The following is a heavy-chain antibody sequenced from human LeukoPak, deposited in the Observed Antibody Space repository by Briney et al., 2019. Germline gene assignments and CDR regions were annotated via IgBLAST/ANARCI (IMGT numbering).Heavy chain of an antibody. V-gene: IGHV1-46*03. Sequence: ASVKVSCKASGYTFTSYYMHWVRQAPGQGLEWMGIINPSGGSTSYAQKFQGRVTMTRDTSTSTVYMELGSLRSEDTAVYYCARGVDIVVVPAAIHPWGQGTLVTVSS. J-gene: IGHJ5*02. CDR2: INPSGGST. D-gene: IGHD2-2*03. CDR1: GYTFTSYY. CDR3: ARGVDIVVVPAAIHP.